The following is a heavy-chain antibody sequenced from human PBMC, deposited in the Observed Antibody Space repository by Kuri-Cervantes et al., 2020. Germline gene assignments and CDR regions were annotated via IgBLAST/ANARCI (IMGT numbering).Heavy chain of an antibody. Sequence: GESLKISCAASGFTFSSYAMSWVRQAPGKGLEWVSAISGSGGSTYYADSVKGRFTISRDNSKNTLYLQMNSLRAEDTAVYYCAREDIVVVPAAILGYGGMDVWGQGTTVTVSS. J-gene: IGHJ6*02. D-gene: IGHD2-2*02. CDR3: AREDIVVVPAAILGYGGMDV. V-gene: IGHV3-23*01. CDR1: GFTFSSYA. CDR2: ISGSGGST.